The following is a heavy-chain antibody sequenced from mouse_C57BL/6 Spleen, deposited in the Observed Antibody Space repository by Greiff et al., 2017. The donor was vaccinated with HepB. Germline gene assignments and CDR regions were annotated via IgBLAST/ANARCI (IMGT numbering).Heavy chain of an antibody. V-gene: IGHV5-16*01. CDR1: GFTFSDYY. D-gene: IGHD2-2*01. CDR3: ARVLFGYHEDYAMDY. CDR2: INYDGSST. Sequence: EVMLVESEGGLVQPGSSMKLSCTASGFTFSDYYMAWVRQVPEKGLEWVANINYDGSSTYYLDSLKSRFIISRDNAKNILYLQMSSLKSEDTATYYCARVLFGYHEDYAMDYWGQGTSVTVSS. J-gene: IGHJ4*01.